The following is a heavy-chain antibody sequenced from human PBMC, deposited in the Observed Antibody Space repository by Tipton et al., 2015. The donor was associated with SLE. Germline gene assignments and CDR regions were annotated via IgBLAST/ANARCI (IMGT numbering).Heavy chain of an antibody. V-gene: IGHV4-59*01. CDR1: GGSISSYY. Sequence: TLSLTCTVSGGSISSYYWSWIRQPPGKGLEWIGCIYYSGSTNYNPSLKSRVTISVDTSKNQFSLKLGSVTAADTAVYYCARADVVLRLGPDHDAFDIWGQGTMVTVSS. CDR2: IYYSGST. CDR3: ARADVVLRLGPDHDAFDI. D-gene: IGHD2/OR15-2a*01. J-gene: IGHJ3*02.